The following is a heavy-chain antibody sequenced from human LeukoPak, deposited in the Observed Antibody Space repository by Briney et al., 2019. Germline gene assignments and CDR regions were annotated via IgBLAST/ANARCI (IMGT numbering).Heavy chain of an antibody. V-gene: IGHV4-39*07. CDR3: ARGRLVATPYYYMDV. CDR1: GGSISSSSYY. Sequence: PSETLSLTCTVSGGSISSSSYYWGWIRQPPGKGLEWIGSIYYSGSTYYNPSLKRRVTISVDTSKNQFSLKLSSVTAADTAVYYCARGRLVATPYYYMDVWGKGTTVTVSS. J-gene: IGHJ6*03. CDR2: IYYSGST. D-gene: IGHD2-8*02.